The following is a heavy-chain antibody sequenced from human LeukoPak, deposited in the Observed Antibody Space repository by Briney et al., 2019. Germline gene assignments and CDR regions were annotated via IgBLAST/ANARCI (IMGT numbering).Heavy chain of an antibody. CDR3: ASYGDQGWFDP. D-gene: IGHD4-17*01. V-gene: IGHV3-33*01. CDR2: IWYDGSKK. J-gene: IGHJ5*02. CDR1: VFTFSSYG. Sequence: GGSLRLSCVASVFTFSSYGMHWVRQAPGKGLEGVAVIWYDGSKKQYADAVKGRFTNSRDNSKNTLYLQMNRLRAEVTVVYYCASYGDQGWFDPWGEGTLVTVSS.